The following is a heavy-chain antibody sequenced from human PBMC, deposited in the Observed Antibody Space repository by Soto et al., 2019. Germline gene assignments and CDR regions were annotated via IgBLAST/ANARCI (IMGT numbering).Heavy chain of an antibody. CDR3: ARAEQQLVEDY. CDR1: GYSFTSYW. CDR2: IYPGDSDT. V-gene: IGHV5-51*01. D-gene: IGHD6-13*01. J-gene: IGHJ4*02. Sequence: GESLKSSCEGSGYSFTSYWIGWVRQMPGKGLEWMGIIYPGDSDTRYSPSFQGQVTISADKSISTAYLQWSSLKASDTAMYYCARAEQQLVEDYWGQGTLVTVFS.